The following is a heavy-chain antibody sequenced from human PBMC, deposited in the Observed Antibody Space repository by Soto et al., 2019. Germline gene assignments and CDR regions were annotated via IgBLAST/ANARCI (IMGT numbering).Heavy chain of an antibody. CDR1: GGSISNYY. CDR3: ASGGNWFDP. D-gene: IGHD3-16*01. J-gene: IGHJ5*02. Sequence: QLQVQESGPGLVKPSETLSLTCNVSGGSISNYYWTWIRQSPEKGLEWIGYMYYNGNINYNPSLKSRVTISIDTSKNQFSLTLKSVSAADTAVYYCASGGNWFDPWGQGVLVRLL. V-gene: IGHV4-59*01. CDR2: MYYNGNI.